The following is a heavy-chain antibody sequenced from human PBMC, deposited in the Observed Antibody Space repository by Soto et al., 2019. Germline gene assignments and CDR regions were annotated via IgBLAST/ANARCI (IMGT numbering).Heavy chain of an antibody. J-gene: IGHJ6*02. Sequence: QVQLVESGGGVVQPGRSLRLSCAASGFTFSSYGMHWVRQAPGKGLEWVAVISYDGSNKYYADSVKGRFTISRDNSKNTLYLQMNSLSAEDTAVDYCAKETYYDFWSGYQTESHYYYGMDVWGQGTTVTVSS. CDR2: ISYDGSNK. D-gene: IGHD3-3*01. CDR3: AKETYYDFWSGYQTESHYYYGMDV. CDR1: GFTFSSYG. V-gene: IGHV3-30*18.